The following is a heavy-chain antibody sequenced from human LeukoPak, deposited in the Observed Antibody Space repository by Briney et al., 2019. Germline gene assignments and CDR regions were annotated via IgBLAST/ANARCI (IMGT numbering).Heavy chain of an antibody. Sequence: ASVKVSCKASGYTFTGYYMHWVRQAPGQGLEWMGWINPNSGGTNYAQKFQGWVTMTRDTSINTAYIELSRLTSDDTAVYYCATDPRTTVFGTFRYYYMDVWGEGTTVAVSS. CDR1: GYTFTGYY. CDR3: ATDPRTTVFGTFRYYYMDV. V-gene: IGHV1-2*04. CDR2: INPNSGGT. J-gene: IGHJ6*03. D-gene: IGHD3-3*01.